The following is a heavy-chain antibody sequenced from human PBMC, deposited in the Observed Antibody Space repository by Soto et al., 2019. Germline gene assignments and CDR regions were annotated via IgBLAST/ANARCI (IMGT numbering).Heavy chain of an antibody. CDR1: GYSFTNYW. J-gene: IGHJ4*02. CDR2: IYPGDSNT. CDR3: ARQGYCSSTACYTVDY. V-gene: IGHV5-51*01. D-gene: IGHD2-2*02. Sequence: HGESLKISCKGSGYSFTNYWIGWVRQMPGKGLEWMGIIYPGDSNTRYSPSFQGQVTISADKSISTAYLQWSSLKASDTAMYYCARQGYCSSTACYTVDYWGQGTLVTVSS.